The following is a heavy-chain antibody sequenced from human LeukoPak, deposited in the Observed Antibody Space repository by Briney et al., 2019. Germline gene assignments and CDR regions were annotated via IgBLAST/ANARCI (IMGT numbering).Heavy chain of an antibody. Sequence: ASVKVSCKASGYTFTGYRMHWVRQAPGQGLEWMGIINPSGGSTRYAQKFQDRVTMTRDTSTSTVYMKLSSLRSEDTAVYYCARDQDYGGNPNDAFDIWGQGTMVTVSS. CDR1: GYTFTGYR. V-gene: IGHV1-46*01. D-gene: IGHD4-23*01. CDR2: INPSGGST. CDR3: ARDQDYGGNPNDAFDI. J-gene: IGHJ3*02.